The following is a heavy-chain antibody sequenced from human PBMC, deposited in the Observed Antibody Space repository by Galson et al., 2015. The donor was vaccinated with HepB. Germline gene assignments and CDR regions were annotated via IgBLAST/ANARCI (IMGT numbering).Heavy chain of an antibody. Sequence: SVKVSCKASGYTFTSYGISWVRQAPGQGLEWMGWISAYNGNTNYAQKLQGRVTMTTDTSTSTAYMELRSLRSDDTAVYYCARDGVLRFLEWLYAPDYWGQGTLVTVSS. CDR1: GYTFTSYG. CDR3: ARDGVLRFLEWLYAPDY. D-gene: IGHD3-3*01. J-gene: IGHJ4*02. V-gene: IGHV1-18*01. CDR2: ISAYNGNT.